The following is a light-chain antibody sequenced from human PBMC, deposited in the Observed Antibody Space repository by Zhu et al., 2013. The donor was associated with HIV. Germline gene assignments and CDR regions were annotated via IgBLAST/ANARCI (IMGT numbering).Light chain of an antibody. J-gene: IGKJ3*01. CDR1: QSISTY. CDR2: GAS. Sequence: DIQMTQSPSSLSASVGDRVTISCRASQSISTYLNWYQQQPGKAPNLLIYGASSLHSGVPSRFSGSGSGTDFTLTISSLQPEDFATYYCQQSYSTPLTFGPGTKVDIK. CDR3: QQSYSTPLT. V-gene: IGKV1-39*01.